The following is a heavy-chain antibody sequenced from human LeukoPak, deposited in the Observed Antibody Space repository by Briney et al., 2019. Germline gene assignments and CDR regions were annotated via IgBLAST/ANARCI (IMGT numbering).Heavy chain of an antibody. CDR3: ARGPLYGSGNYYFDS. CDR1: GGSISSDY. CDR2: MYYSGST. V-gene: IGHV4-59*08. D-gene: IGHD3-10*01. Sequence: SETLSLTCTDSGGSISSDYWSWIRQPPGKGLEWIGYMYYSGSTNYNPSLKSRVTISVDTSKNQFSLRLSSVTAADTAVYYCARGPLYGSGNYYFDSWGQGTLVTVSS. J-gene: IGHJ5*01.